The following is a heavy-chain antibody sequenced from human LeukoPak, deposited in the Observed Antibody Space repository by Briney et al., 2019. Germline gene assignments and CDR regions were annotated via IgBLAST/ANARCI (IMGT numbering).Heavy chain of an antibody. CDR1: GGSISSYY. V-gene: IGHV4-59*01. Sequence: SETLSLTCTVPGGSISSYYWSWIRQPSGKGLEWFGYIYYSGGTNYNPSLYSRVTISLHTSKNQFSLKLSSLTTPHTAVYYCARGEFSDTFGQLDYGGQGTLVPVS. J-gene: IGHJ4*02. CDR3: ARGEFSDTFGQLDY. CDR2: IYYSGGT. D-gene: IGHD2-2*02.